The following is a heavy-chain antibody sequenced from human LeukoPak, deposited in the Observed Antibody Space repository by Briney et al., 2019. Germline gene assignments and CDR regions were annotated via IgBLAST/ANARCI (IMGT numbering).Heavy chain of an antibody. CDR3: ARRHSSSSSFDY. J-gene: IGHJ4*02. Sequence: ASVKVSCKASGGTFSSYAISWVRQAPGQGLEWMGIINPSGGSTRYAQKFQGRVIMTRDTSTTTVYMELSSLRSEDTAVYYCARRHSSSSSFDYWGQGTLVTVSS. D-gene: IGHD6-6*01. V-gene: IGHV1-46*01. CDR1: GGTFSSYA. CDR2: INPSGGST.